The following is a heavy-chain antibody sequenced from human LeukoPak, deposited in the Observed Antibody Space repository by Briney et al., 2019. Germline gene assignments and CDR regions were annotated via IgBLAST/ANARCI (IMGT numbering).Heavy chain of an antibody. V-gene: IGHV4-34*01. CDR1: GGSISSYY. CDR3: ARGAEDIVLMVYAIPYYYYYYMDV. Sequence: SETLSLTCTVSGGSISSYYWSWIRQPPGKGLEWIGEINHSGSTNYNPSLKSRVTISVDTSKNQFSLKLSSVTAADTAVYYCARGAEDIVLMVYAIPYYYYYYMDVWGKGTTVTVSS. CDR2: INHSGST. J-gene: IGHJ6*03. D-gene: IGHD2-8*01.